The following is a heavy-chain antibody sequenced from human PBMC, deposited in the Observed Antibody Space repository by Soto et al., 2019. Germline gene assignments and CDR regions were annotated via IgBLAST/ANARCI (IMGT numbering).Heavy chain of an antibody. J-gene: IGHJ4*02. CDR1: GFTFSSYG. CDR2: ISYDGSNK. V-gene: IGHV3-30*18. D-gene: IGHD3-3*01. Sequence: QVQLVESGGGVVQPGRSLRLSCAASGFTFSSYGMHWVRQAPGKGLEWVAVISYDGSNKYYADSVKGRFTISRDNSKNTLSLQMNSRRAEDTAVYYCAKVVSKDFCSGYFYFDYWGQGTLVTVSS. CDR3: AKVVSKDFCSGYFYFDY.